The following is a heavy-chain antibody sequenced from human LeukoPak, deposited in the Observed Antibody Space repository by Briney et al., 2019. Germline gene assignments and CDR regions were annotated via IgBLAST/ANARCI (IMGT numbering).Heavy chain of an antibody. Sequence: GGSLRLSCVASGFSFSSYTMDWVRQAPGKGLEWVSSIDTDGTYIYYADSVKGRFTISRDNAQNSLYLQMNSLRAEDTAVYYCARDGGSLTLAGFLDYWGQGTLVTVSS. J-gene: IGHJ4*02. D-gene: IGHD6-19*01. CDR3: ARDGGSLTLAGFLDY. CDR2: IDTDGTYI. CDR1: GFSFSSYT. V-gene: IGHV3-21*01.